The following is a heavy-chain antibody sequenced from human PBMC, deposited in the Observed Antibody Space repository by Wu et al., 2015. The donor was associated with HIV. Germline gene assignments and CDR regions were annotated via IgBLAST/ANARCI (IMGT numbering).Heavy chain of an antibody. V-gene: IGHV1-69*11. J-gene: IGHJ4*02. Sequence: QVQLVQSGAEVKKPGSSVKVSCKTSGGTFINYSISWVRQAPGQGPEWMGRIIPGLHTPNYAQKFQGRVTITADEFTTTVYMDLSSLSSEDTAVYYCARAHNGYTFGGYFDRWGQGTLSPSPQ. CDR3: ARAHNGYTFGGYFDR. CDR1: GGTFINYS. D-gene: IGHD3-3*01. CDR2: IIPGLHTP.